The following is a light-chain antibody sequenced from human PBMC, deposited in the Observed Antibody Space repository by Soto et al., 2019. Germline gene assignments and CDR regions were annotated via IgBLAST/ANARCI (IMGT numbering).Light chain of an antibody. CDR2: AAS. CDR1: QSISNY. Sequence: DIHITHSPSSLSSSVLYRLTITCLASQSISNYLNWYQQKPGKAPKVLIYAASNLQSGVPSRFSGSGSGTDFTLTISSLQPEDFATYYCQQTSNTPWTFGQGTKVDIK. J-gene: IGKJ1*01. CDR3: QQTSNTPWT. V-gene: IGKV1-39*01.